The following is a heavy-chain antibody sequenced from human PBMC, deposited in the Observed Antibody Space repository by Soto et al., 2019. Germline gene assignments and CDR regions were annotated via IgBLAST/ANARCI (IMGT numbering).Heavy chain of an antibody. CDR3: VRAVTATPDY. D-gene: IGHD3-16*01. CDR1: GFPFTNYW. Sequence: EVYLEESGGGLAQPGESLRLSCLASGFPFTNYWMHWVRQAPGKGLEWVSRIKTDGSKTSYAESVKGRFTISRDNAKNTRHLRMNSLRVEETAVYYCVRAVTATPDYGGQGTLVTVSS. J-gene: IGHJ4*02. V-gene: IGHV3-74*01. CDR2: IKTDGSKT.